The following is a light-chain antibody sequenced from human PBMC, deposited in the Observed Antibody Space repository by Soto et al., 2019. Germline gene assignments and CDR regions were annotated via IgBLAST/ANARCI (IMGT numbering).Light chain of an antibody. V-gene: IGKV3-15*01. J-gene: IGKJ4*01. Sequence: EIVMTQSPATLSVSPGERATLSCRASQSVSSNLAWYHQKPGQAPRLLIYGASTRATGIPARFSGSGSGTEFTLTISSLQSEDFAVYYCQQYNNWPPELTFGGGTKVEIK. CDR1: QSVSSN. CDR3: QQYNNWPPELT. CDR2: GAS.